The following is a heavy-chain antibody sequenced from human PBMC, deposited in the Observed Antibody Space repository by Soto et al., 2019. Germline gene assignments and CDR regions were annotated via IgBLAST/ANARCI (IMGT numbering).Heavy chain of an antibody. J-gene: IGHJ4*02. CDR1: GFTFGRYS. CDR3: ARSISPYSHFDC. CDR2: ISSSSSYI. V-gene: IGHV3-21*01. D-gene: IGHD3-3*02. Sequence: PGGSLRLSCASSGFTFGRYSMNWVRQAPGKGLEWVSSISSSSSYIYYADSVKGRFTISRDNAKNSLYLQMNSLRAEDTAVYYCARSISPYSHFDCWGQGTLVTVSS.